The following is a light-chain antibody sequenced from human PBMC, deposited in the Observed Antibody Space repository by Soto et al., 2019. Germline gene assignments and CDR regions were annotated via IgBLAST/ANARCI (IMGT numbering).Light chain of an antibody. CDR3: SSYTSSRAYV. V-gene: IGLV2-14*01. CDR2: EVS. Sequence: QSALTQPASVSGSPGQSITISCTGTSSDVGGYNYVSWYQQQSGKAPKLMIHEVSNRLSGVSNRFSGSKSGNTASLTISGLQAEDEADYYCSSYTSSRAYVFGIGTKLTVL. CDR1: SSDVGGYNY. J-gene: IGLJ1*01.